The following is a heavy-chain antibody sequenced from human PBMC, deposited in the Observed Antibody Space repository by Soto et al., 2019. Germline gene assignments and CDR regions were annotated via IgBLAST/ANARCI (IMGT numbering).Heavy chain of an antibody. J-gene: IGHJ4*02. Sequence: GGSLRLSCAASGFSFSDHYMDWVRQAPGKGLEWVGRSRNKANGYTTTYAASVKGRFTISRDDSKNSLYLQMNGLKNEDTAVYYCASGGSSPVLDYWGQGTLVTVSS. CDR1: GFSFSDHY. V-gene: IGHV3-72*01. CDR2: SRNKANGYTT. CDR3: ASGGSSPVLDY. D-gene: IGHD6-6*01.